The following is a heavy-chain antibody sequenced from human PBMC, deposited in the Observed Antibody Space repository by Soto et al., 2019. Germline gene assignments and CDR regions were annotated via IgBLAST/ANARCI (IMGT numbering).Heavy chain of an antibody. D-gene: IGHD5-12*01. Sequence: SETLSLTCTVSGGSVSSGSYYWSWIRQPPGKGLEWIGYIYYSGSTNYNPSLKSRVTISVDTSKNQFSLKLSSVTAADTAVYYCARGGYSGYDPSFDYWGQGTLVTVSS. V-gene: IGHV4-61*01. J-gene: IGHJ4*02. CDR3: ARGGYSGYDPSFDY. CDR1: GGSVSSGSYY. CDR2: IYYSGST.